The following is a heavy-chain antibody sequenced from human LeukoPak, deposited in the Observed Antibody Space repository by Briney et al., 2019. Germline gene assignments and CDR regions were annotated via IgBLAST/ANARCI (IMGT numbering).Heavy chain of an antibody. J-gene: IGHJ4*02. V-gene: IGHV3-7*03. Sequence: GGSLRLSCAASGFTFSSYWMSWVRQAPGKGLEWVANIKQDRSEKYYVDSVKGRFTISRDNAKNSLYLQMNSLRAEDTAVYYCARAWRGYYYYFDYWGQGTLVTVSS. CDR2: IKQDRSEK. CDR1: GFTFSSYW. D-gene: IGHD3-22*01. CDR3: ARAWRGYYYYFDY.